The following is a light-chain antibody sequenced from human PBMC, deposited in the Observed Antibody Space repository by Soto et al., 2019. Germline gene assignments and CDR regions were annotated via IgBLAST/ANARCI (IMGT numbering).Light chain of an antibody. CDR3: QQYGPYT. CDR1: QTIYSRY. Sequence: EVVLTQSPDTLSLSPGERATLSCRASQTIYSRYLAWYQQKPGQPPSLLTYEASRRASGIPDRFSGGGSGTDFTLTISRVEPEDFAVYYCQQYGPYTFGGGTKLEIK. J-gene: IGKJ2*01. V-gene: IGKV3-20*01. CDR2: EAS.